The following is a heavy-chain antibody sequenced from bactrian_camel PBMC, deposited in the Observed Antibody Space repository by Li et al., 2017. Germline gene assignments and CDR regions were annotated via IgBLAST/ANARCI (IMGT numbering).Heavy chain of an antibody. V-gene: IGHV3S26*01. CDR2: IDTQSRT. J-gene: IGHJ6*01. D-gene: IGHD1*01. Sequence: VQLVESGGGSVQAGGSLRLSCVASGFTFNKVCFQWFRQATGKEREGVASIDTQSRTTYPDSMEGRFTISRDNTKNTLYLQMNDLKPDDTAMYYCAADKWCVRSDALDPKRNFGYWGQGTQVTVS. CDR1: GFTFNKVC. CDR3: AADKWCVRSDALDPKRNFGY.